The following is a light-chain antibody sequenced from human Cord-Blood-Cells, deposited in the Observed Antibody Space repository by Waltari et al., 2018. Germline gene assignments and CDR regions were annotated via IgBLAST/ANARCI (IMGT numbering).Light chain of an antibody. CDR1: QSLLHSNGYNY. J-gene: IGKJ4*01. CDR3: MQALQTPFT. V-gene: IGKV2-28*01. Sequence: DIVMTQSPLSLPVTPGDPASISCRSSQSLLHSNGYNYLDWYLQKPGQSPQLLIYLGSNRASGVPDRFSGSGSGTDFTLKISRVEAEDVGVYYCMQALQTPFTFGGGTKVEIK. CDR2: LGS.